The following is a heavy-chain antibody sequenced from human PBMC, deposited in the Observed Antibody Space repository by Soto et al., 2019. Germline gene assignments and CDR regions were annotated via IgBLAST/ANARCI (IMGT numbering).Heavy chain of an antibody. CDR3: AXDLLIVGGYYDSSGLDY. CDR2: ISSSGSTI. D-gene: IGHD3-22*01. V-gene: IGHV3-11*01. Sequence: GGSLRLSCTASGFTSSYYYMSWIRQAPGKGLEWVSYISSSGSTIYYADSVKGRFTISRDNAKNSLYLQMNSLRAEDTAVYYCAXDLLIVGGYYDSSGLDYWGQGTLVTVSS. J-gene: IGHJ4*02. CDR1: GFTSSYYY.